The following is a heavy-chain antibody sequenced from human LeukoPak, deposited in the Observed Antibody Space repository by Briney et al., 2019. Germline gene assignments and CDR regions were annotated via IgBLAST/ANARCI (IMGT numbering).Heavy chain of an antibody. CDR2: IYSGDNT. CDR3: VREIGNSGSYD. Sequence: PGGSLRLSCAASGFTVSANYMSWVRQAPGKGLEWVSVIYSGDNTYYADSVKGRFTISRDNFKNTLYLQMNSLRAEDTAVYYCVREIGNSGSYDWGQGTLVTVSS. J-gene: IGHJ4*02. V-gene: IGHV3-53*01. D-gene: IGHD1-26*01. CDR1: GFTVSANY.